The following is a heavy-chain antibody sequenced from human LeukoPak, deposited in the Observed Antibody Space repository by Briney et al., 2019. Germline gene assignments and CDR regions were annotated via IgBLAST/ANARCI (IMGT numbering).Heavy chain of an antibody. V-gene: IGHV4-30-2*01. CDR1: GGSITSGGYS. Sequence: PSETLSLTPADPGGSITSGGYSWGSTRQPPRKGLEWIGYIFHTGRTFSNPPLTSQATIPEDRFKNQFSLKLRSVIGADTAVDDCAGGNGGNSGADSFDIWGQGTMVTVSS. J-gene: IGHJ3*02. CDR2: IFHTGRT. CDR3: AGGNGGNSGADSFDI. D-gene: IGHD4-23*01.